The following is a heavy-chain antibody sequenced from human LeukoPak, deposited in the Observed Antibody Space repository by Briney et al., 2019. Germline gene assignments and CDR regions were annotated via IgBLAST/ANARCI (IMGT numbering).Heavy chain of an antibody. CDR3: AKGRYGGTTYYFDY. J-gene: IGHJ4*02. CDR1: GFTFSSYA. V-gene: IGHV3-7*03. CDR2: IKKDGSET. D-gene: IGHD3-9*01. Sequence: PGGSLRLSCAASGFTFSSYAMSWVRQAPGKGLEWVANIKKDGSETYYVDSVKGRFTISRDNAKNSLYLQMNSLRAEDTAIYHCAKGRYGGTTYYFDYWGQGTLVTVSS.